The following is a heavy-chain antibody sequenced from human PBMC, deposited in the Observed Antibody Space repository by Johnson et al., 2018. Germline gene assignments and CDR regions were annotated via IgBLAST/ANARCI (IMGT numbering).Heavy chain of an antibody. CDR2: ISGSGGST. Sequence: VQLQESGGGLVQPGGSLRLSCAASGFTFSSYAMSWVRQAPGKGLEWVSAISGSGGSTYYADSVKGRFTISRDNSKNTLYMQMNSLIAEDTAVYYCATTLLGGVTDAARFDIWGQGTMVTVSS. J-gene: IGHJ3*02. CDR3: ATTLLGGVTDAARFDI. V-gene: IGHV3-23*01. CDR1: GFTFSSYA. D-gene: IGHD2-21*02.